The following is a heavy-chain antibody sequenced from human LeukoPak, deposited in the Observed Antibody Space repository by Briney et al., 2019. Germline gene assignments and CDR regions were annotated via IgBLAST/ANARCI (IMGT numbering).Heavy chain of an antibody. CDR1: GSTFDDYA. J-gene: IGHJ3*02. CDR2: ITWNSGVI. V-gene: IGHV3-9*03. CDR3: AKEGGGNSFDI. D-gene: IGHD4-23*01. Sequence: GGSLRLSCAASGSTFDDYAMHWVRQAPGKGLEWVSGITWNSGVIGYEDSVKGRFTISRDNAKNSLYLQMNSLRAEDMALYYCAKEGGGNSFDIWGQGTMVAVSS.